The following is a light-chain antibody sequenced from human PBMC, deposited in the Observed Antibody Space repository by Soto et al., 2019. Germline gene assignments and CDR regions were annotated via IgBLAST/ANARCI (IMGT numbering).Light chain of an antibody. CDR2: AAS. J-gene: IGKJ4*01. Sequence: DVQMTQSPPSVSASVGDRVVLTCRASQDVSTSLVWYQQKVGKAPKLLIYAASRVQGGVTSRFSGSGSGTDFTLTISSLQPEDFATYYCQQSINFPLTFGGGTVVEI. CDR1: QDVSTS. CDR3: QQSINFPLT. V-gene: IGKV1-12*01.